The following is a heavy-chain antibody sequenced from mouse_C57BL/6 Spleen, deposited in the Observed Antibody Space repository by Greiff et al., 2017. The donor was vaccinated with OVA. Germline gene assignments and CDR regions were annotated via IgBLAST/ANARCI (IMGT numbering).Heavy chain of an antibody. CDR2: IRSKSNNYAT. CDR1: GFSFNTYA. V-gene: IGHV10-1*01. CDR3: VRESDGAYGWFAA. Sequence: DVKLVESGGGLVQPKGSLKLSCAASGFSFNTYAMNWVRQAPGKGLEWVARIRSKSNNYATYYADSVKDRFTISRDDSESMLYLQMNNLTTEDTAIYFCVRESDGAYGWFAAGAKGPLAPVS. J-gene: IGHJ3*01. D-gene: IGHD2-13*01.